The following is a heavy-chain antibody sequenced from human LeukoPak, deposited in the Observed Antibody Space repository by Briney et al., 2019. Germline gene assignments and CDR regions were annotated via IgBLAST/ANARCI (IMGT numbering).Heavy chain of an antibody. J-gene: IGHJ6*03. D-gene: IGHD2-2*01. V-gene: IGHV3-33*01. CDR2: IWYDGSNK. Sequence: GGSLRLSCAASGFTFSSYGMHWVRQAPGKGLEWVAVIWYDGSNKYYADSVKGRFTISRDNSKNTLYLQMNSLRAEDTAVYYCARTNRDIVVVPARAGYYYYYMDVWGKGTTVTVSS. CDR3: ARTNRDIVVVPARAGYYYYYMDV. CDR1: GFTFSSYG.